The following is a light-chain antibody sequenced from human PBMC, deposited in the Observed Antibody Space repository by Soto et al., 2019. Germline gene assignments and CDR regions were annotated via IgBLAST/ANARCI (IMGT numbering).Light chain of an antibody. V-gene: IGKV3-20*01. CDR2: GAS. CDR3: QQYGSSPPWT. J-gene: IGKJ1*01. Sequence: EIVLTQSPGTLSLSPGERATLSCRASQSVSSSYLAWYQQKPGQAPRLLIYGASSRATGIPDRFSGSGYGTDFTLTISRLEPEDFAVNYCQQYGSSPPWTFGQGTKVEIK. CDR1: QSVSSSY.